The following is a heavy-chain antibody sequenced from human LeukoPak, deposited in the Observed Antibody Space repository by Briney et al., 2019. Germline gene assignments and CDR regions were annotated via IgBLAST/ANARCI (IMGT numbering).Heavy chain of an antibody. CDR2: IYYSGST. CDR3: ARRATAGDYVGWFDP. CDR1: GGSISSSSYY. Sequence: SETLSLTCTVSGGSISSSSYYWGWIRQPPGKGLEWIGSIYYSGSTYYNPSLKGRVTISVDTSKNQSSLKLSSVTAADTAVYYCARRATAGDYVGWFDPWGQGTLVTVSS. J-gene: IGHJ5*02. V-gene: IGHV4-39*01. D-gene: IGHD4-17*01.